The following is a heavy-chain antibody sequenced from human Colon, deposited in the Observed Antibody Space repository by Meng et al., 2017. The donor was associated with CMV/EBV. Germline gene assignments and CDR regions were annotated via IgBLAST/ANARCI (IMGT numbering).Heavy chain of an antibody. Sequence: SGFTFSDHYMTWIRQAPGQGLEWISYISINGGVMYYADSVKGRFTISRDNAKNFVYLQLNSLRVEDTAIYFCARGSGSGAYQPLNFWGQGALVTVSS. V-gene: IGHV3-11*01. CDR1: GFTFSDHY. J-gene: IGHJ4*02. D-gene: IGHD3-10*01. CDR3: ARGSGSGAYQPLNF. CDR2: ISINGGVM.